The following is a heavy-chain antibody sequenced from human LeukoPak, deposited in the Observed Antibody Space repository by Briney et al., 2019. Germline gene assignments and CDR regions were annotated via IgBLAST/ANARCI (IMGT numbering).Heavy chain of an antibody. D-gene: IGHD6-19*01. J-gene: IGHJ4*02. Sequence: GGSLRLSCAAPGFTFSSYAMSWVRQAPGKGLEWVSAISGSGGSTYYADSVKGRFTISRDNSKNTLYLQMNSLRAEDTAVYYCAKDVDSCGWHVRGHYWGQGTLVTVSS. V-gene: IGHV3-23*01. CDR3: AKDVDSCGWHVRGHY. CDR1: GFTFSSYA. CDR2: ISGSGGST.